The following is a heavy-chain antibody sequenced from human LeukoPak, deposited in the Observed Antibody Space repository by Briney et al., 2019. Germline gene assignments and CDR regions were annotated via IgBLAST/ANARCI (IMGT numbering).Heavy chain of an antibody. D-gene: IGHD6-13*01. CDR1: GGTFSSYA. Sequence: ASVKVSCKASGGTFSSYAISWVRQAPGQGLEWMGGIIPIFGTANYAQKFQGRVTITADESTITAYMELSSLRSEDTAVYYCARGSSRGYAFDIWGQGTMVTVSS. V-gene: IGHV1-69*13. J-gene: IGHJ3*02. CDR3: ARGSSRGYAFDI. CDR2: IIPIFGTA.